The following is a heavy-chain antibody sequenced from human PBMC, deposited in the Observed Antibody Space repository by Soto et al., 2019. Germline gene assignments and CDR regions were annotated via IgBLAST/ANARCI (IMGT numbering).Heavy chain of an antibody. CDR3: VRELGLAY. D-gene: IGHD7-27*01. J-gene: IGHJ4*02. Sequence: PGGSLRLSCAASGFTLSNYWMTWVRQAPGKGLEWVANINKDGSQKNYVDSVKGRFTIARDNGQNSLSLQINSLRVEDTAVYYSVRELGLAYWGQGALVTVSS. CDR2: INKDGSQK. CDR1: GFTLSNYW. V-gene: IGHV3-7*03.